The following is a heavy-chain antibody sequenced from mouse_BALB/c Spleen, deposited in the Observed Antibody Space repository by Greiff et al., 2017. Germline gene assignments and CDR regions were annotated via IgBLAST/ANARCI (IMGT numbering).Heavy chain of an antibody. CDR1: GFTFSNYW. J-gene: IGHJ4*01. Sequence: EVQLVESGGGLVQPGGSMKLSCVASGFTFSNYWMNWVRQSPEKGLEWVAEIRLKSNNYATHYAESVKGRFTISRDDSKSSVYLQMNNLRAEDTGIYYCTRHYDNYHYCAMDYWGQGTSVTVSS. V-gene: IGHV6-6*02. CDR2: IRLKSNNYAT. D-gene: IGHD2-1*01. CDR3: TRHYDNYHYCAMDY.